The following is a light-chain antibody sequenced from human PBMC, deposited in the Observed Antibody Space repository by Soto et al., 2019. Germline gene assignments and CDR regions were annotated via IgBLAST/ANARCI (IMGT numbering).Light chain of an antibody. J-gene: IGKJ1*01. V-gene: IGKV1-5*01. Sequence: DIQLTQSPPTLSASVGDRDTITCRASQSIRYYLAWYQQMPGKAPKLLIYGASSLQSGVPSRFSGSGSGTEFTLTIISLLPDDFATYFCQHHNSYSQTFGQGTKVDI. CDR2: GAS. CDR1: QSIRYY. CDR3: QHHNSYSQT.